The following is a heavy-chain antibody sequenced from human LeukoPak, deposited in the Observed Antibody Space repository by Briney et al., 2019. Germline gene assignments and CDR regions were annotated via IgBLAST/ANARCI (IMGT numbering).Heavy chain of an antibody. D-gene: IGHD6-19*01. Sequence: GRSLRLSCAASAFTFSSYGMHWVRQAPGKGLEWVAAIWYDGSNKYYADSVKGRFTISSDNYKYTLYLQMNSLSAEDTAVDYCARDELAVAKKGFLASWGQGNLVTVSA. CDR3: ARDELAVAKKGFLAS. V-gene: IGHV3-33*01. J-gene: IGHJ4*02. CDR2: IWYDGSNK. CDR1: AFTFSSYG.